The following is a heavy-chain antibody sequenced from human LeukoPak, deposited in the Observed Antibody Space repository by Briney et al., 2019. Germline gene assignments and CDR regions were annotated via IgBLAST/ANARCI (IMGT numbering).Heavy chain of an antibody. V-gene: IGHV3-49*03. CDR2: IRSNDYGGTT. D-gene: IGHD1-26*01. CDR3: VRGSYQFEY. J-gene: IGHJ4*02. Sequence: GSLRLSCTGFGFTFSDYDMTWFRQAPGKGLEWVGSIRSNDYGGTTECAASVGGRFTISRDDSKTSAHLQMNSLNIEDTALYYCVRGSYQFEYWGQGTLVTVS. CDR1: GFTFSDYD.